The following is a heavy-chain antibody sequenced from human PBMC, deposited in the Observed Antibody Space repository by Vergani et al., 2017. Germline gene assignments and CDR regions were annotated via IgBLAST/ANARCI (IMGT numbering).Heavy chain of an antibody. V-gene: IGHV4-31*03. CDR2: IYYSGST. CDR3: ARTRITIFGVVIRGYYFDY. Sequence: QVQLQESGPGLVKPSQTLSLTCTFSGGSISSGGYYWSWIRQHPGKGLEWIGYIYYSGSTYYNPSLKSRVTISVDTSKNQFSLKLSSVTAADTAVYYCARTRITIFGVVIRGYYFDYWGQGTLVTVSS. J-gene: IGHJ4*02. CDR1: GGSISSGGYY. D-gene: IGHD3-3*01.